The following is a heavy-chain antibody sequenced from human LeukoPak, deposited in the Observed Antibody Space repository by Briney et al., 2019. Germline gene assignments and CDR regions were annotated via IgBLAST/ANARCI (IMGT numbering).Heavy chain of an antibody. Sequence: GGSLRLSCAASGFTLRKYAIHWIRQAPGKGLEYVSATSGDGETTYFASSVKGRFSISRDNSKNTVHLQMGRLKIDDTSIYYCARGDTTLGGAFDVWGQGTLVTVSS. V-gene: IGHV3-64*01. CDR3: ARGDTTLGGAFDV. CDR1: GFTLRKYA. CDR2: TSGDGETT. D-gene: IGHD5-18*01. J-gene: IGHJ3*01.